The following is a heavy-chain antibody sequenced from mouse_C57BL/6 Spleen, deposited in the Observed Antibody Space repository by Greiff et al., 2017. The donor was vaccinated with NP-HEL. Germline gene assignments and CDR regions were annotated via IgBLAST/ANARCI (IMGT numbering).Heavy chain of an antibody. J-gene: IGHJ4*01. CDR3: ARSGGLGLAMDY. V-gene: IGHV1-82*01. CDR1: GYAFSSSW. Sequence: QVQLQQSGPELVKPGASVKISCKASGYAFSSSWMNWVKQRPGKGLEWIGRIYPGDGDTNYNGKFKGKATLTADKSSSTAYMQLSSLTSEDSAVYFCARSGGLGLAMDYWGQGTSVTVSS. CDR2: IYPGDGDT. D-gene: IGHD3-3*01.